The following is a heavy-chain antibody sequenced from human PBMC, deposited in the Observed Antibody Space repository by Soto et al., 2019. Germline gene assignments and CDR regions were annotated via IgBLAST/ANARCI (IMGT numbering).Heavy chain of an antibody. CDR2: IYYGGST. V-gene: IGHV4-59*01. CDR3: AREQWLYGMDV. Sequence: PSETLSLTCTVSGGSISSYYWSWIRQPPGKGLEWIGYIYYGGSTNYNPALKSRVTISVDTSKNQFSLKLNSVTAADTAVYYCAREQWLYGMDVWGQGTTVTVSS. D-gene: IGHD6-19*01. J-gene: IGHJ6*02. CDR1: GGSISSYY.